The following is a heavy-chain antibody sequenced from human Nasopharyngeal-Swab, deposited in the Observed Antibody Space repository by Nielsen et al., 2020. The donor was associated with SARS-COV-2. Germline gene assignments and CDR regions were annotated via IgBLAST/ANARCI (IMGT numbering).Heavy chain of an antibody. CDR3: TRAGLVVVPAAMGY. CDR1: GYTFTGYY. J-gene: IGHJ4*02. CDR2: INPNSGGT. D-gene: IGHD2-2*01. Sequence: ASVKVSCKASGYTFTGYYMHWVRQAPGQGLEWMGWINPNSGGTNYAQKFQGRVTMTRDTSISTAYMELSRLRSVDTAVYYCTRAGLVVVPAAMGYWGQGTLVTVSS. V-gene: IGHV1-2*02.